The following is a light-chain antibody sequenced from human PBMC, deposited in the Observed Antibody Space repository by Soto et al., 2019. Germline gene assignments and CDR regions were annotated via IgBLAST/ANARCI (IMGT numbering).Light chain of an antibody. CDR3: QQSYSSPKT. V-gene: IGKV1-39*01. CDR2: GAS. Sequence: DSQMIHSPSSLSASVVDRVTVTCRSSQSISNYLTWYQQKPGKAPKLLIYGASNLQTGVPSRFRGSASGTDFTLTISSLQPEDFATYYCQQSYSSPKTFGQGTKVEIK. CDR1: QSISNY. J-gene: IGKJ1*01.